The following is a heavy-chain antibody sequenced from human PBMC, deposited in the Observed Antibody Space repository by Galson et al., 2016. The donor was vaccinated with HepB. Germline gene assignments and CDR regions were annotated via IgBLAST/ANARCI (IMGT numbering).Heavy chain of an antibody. CDR1: GFSVNTSGVG. Sequence: PALVKPTQTLRLTCTLSGFSVNTSGVGVGWIRQPPGKALDWLALVYWDDDKRLRPSLKNRLTISRDSSKNQVVLTMTNMDPIDTATYYCAHRLDGWFPNDVFDIWGQGTAVTVS. D-gene: IGHD6-19*01. J-gene: IGHJ3*02. CDR2: VYWDDDK. V-gene: IGHV2-5*02. CDR3: AHRLDGWFPNDVFDI.